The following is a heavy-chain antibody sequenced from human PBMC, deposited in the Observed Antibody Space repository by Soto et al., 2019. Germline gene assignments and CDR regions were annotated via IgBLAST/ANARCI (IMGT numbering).Heavy chain of an antibody. CDR1: GVTFSSYW. J-gene: IGHJ4*01. D-gene: IGHD3-22*01. CDR2: ISDDGSST. V-gene: IGHV3-74*03. CDR3: AKASDHMSLPSYDSSGYYF. Sequence: GGSLRLSCAASGVTFSSYWMHWVRQAPGKGLVWVSRISDDGSSTTYADSVKGRFTISRENSKNQPYLQTKRLRAEDKAVYYCAKASDHMSLPSYDSSGYYF.